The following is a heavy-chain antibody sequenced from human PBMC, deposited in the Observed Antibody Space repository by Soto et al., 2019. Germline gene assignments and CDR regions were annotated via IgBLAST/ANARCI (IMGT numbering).Heavy chain of an antibody. D-gene: IGHD2-21*01. CDR3: VNMMIARGAFDF. CDR2: ISPQGGST. J-gene: IGHJ4*02. V-gene: IGHV3-64D*06. CDR1: GFSFSSYA. Sequence: GGSLRLSCSASGFSFSSYAMHWVRQTPGKGLEYVSAISPQGGSTYYADSVKGRFTISRDDSKNTVYLQMSSLRPDDTAVYYCVNMMIARGAFDFWGQGTLVTVSS.